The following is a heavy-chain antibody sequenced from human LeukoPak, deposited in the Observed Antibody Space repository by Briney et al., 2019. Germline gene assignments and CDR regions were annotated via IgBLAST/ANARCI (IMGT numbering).Heavy chain of an antibody. J-gene: IGHJ4*02. CDR1: GDSISNDNYY. CDR2: VYSSGST. CDR3: AREPVGAPRYFDY. V-gene: IGHV4-61*02. D-gene: IGHD1-26*01. Sequence: PSETLSLTCTVSGDSISNDNYYWSWIRQPAGKGLEWIGRVYSSGSTDYNGSLKSRVTISVDTSKNQISLKLTSVTAADTAVYYCAREPVGAPRYFDYWGQGTLVTASS.